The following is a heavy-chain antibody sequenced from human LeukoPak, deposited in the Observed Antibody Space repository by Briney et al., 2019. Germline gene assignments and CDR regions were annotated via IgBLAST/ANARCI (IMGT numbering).Heavy chain of an antibody. V-gene: IGHV1-69*04. CDR1: GGTFSSYA. CDR3: ARGDGYPIDY. CDR2: FIPILGIA. J-gene: IGHJ4*02. D-gene: IGHD5-24*01. Sequence: SVKVSCKASGGTFSSYAISWVRQAPGQGLEWMGRFIPILGIANYAQKFQGRVTITADKSTSTAYMELSSLRSEDTAVYYCARGDGYPIDYWGQGTLVTVSS.